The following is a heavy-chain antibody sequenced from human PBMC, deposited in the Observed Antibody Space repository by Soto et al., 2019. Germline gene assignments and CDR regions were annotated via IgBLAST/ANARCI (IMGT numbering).Heavy chain of an antibody. D-gene: IGHD3-22*01. Sequence: SETLSLTCAVYGGSFIGYYWIFIRHTPFKWLEWIVEINHSGSTNYNPSLKSRATLLVDTPKNQFSLRLRSVTAADTAVYYCARGTTLIVAVQADAPDNFYLDYWSQGSLVTVSS. CDR2: INHSGST. J-gene: IGHJ4*02. CDR1: GGSFIGYY. V-gene: IGHV4-34*01. CDR3: ARGTTLIVAVQADAPDNFYLDY.